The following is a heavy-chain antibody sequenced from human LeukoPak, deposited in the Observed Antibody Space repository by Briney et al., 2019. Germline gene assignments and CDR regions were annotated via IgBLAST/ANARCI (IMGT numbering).Heavy chain of an antibody. J-gene: IGHJ4*02. V-gene: IGHV3-7*03. CDR3: ARGRRPSDY. Sequence: GGSLRLSCAASGFTFSTYWMSWVRQAPGKGLERVANIKQDGSEKYYVDSVKGRFTISRDNAKNSLCLQMNSLRAEDTAVYYCARGRRPSDYWGQGTLVTVSS. CDR2: IKQDGSEK. CDR1: GFTFSTYW.